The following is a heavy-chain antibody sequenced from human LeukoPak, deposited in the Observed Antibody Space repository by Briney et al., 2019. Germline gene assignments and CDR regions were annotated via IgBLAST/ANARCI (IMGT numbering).Heavy chain of an antibody. Sequence: PSETLSLTCAVYGGSFSGYYWSWIRQPPGKGLEWIGYIYYSGSTNYNPSLKSRVTISVDTSKNQFSLKLSSVTAADTAVYYCARARGVIPVAFDIWGQGTMVTVSS. J-gene: IGHJ3*02. V-gene: IGHV4-59*01. CDR2: IYYSGST. D-gene: IGHD3-10*01. CDR3: ARARGVIPVAFDI. CDR1: GGSFSGYY.